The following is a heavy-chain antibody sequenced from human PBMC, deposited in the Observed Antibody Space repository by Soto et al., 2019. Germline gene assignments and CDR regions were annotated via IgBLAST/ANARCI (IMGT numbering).Heavy chain of an antibody. CDR2: IIPIFGTA. Sequence: KNPAASVKVSCKASGGTFSSYAISWVRQAPGQGLEWMGGIIPIFGTANYAQKFQGRVTITADESTSTAYMELSSLRSEDTDVYYCARVREVRYYDSSGYYYDYWGQGTLVTVSS. CDR3: ARVREVRYYDSSGYYYDY. J-gene: IGHJ4*02. CDR1: GGTFSSYA. V-gene: IGHV1-69*13. D-gene: IGHD3-22*01.